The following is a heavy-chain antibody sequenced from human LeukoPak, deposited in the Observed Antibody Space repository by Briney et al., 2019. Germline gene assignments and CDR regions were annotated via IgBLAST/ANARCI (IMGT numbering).Heavy chain of an antibody. CDR2: ISGSGDNT. V-gene: IGHV3-23*01. Sequence: GGTLRLSCAASGFTFSSHGMSWVRQAPGKGLEWVSTISGSGDNTYYADSVKGRFTISRDNSKNTLYLQMNSLRAEDTAVYYCARDWGIGYCSSTSCYDSRDAFDIWGQGTMVTVSS. D-gene: IGHD2-2*01. CDR1: GFTFSSHG. J-gene: IGHJ3*02. CDR3: ARDWGIGYCSSTSCYDSRDAFDI.